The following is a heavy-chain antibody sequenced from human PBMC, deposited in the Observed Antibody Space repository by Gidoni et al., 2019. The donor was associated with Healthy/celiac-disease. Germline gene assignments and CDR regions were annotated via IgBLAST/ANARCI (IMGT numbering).Heavy chain of an antibody. V-gene: IGHV3-30-3*01. CDR2: ISYDGSNK. D-gene: IGHD6-19*01. Sequence: QVQLVESGGGVVQPGRSLRLSCAASGFTFSSYAMHWVRQAPGKGLEWVAVISYDGSNKYYADSVKGRFTISRDNSKNTLYLQMNSLRAEDTAVYYCAREKKQWLGLYYYYYYGMDVWGQGTTVTVSS. CDR3: AREKKQWLGLYYYYYYGMDV. J-gene: IGHJ6*02. CDR1: GFTFSSYA.